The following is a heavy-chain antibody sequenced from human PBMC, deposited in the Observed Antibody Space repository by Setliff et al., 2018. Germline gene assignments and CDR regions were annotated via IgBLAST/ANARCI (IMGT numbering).Heavy chain of an antibody. CDR3: ARIMGIVGDNWFDP. D-gene: IGHD1-26*01. Sequence: GASVKVSCKDSGYTFSTYGISWVRQAPGQGLEWMGWISAYNGNTNYAQKLQGRVTMTTDTSTSTAYMELRSLRSDDTAVYYCARIMGIVGDNWFDPWGQGTLVTVSS. CDR1: GYTFSTYG. CDR2: ISAYNGNT. J-gene: IGHJ5*02. V-gene: IGHV1-18*01.